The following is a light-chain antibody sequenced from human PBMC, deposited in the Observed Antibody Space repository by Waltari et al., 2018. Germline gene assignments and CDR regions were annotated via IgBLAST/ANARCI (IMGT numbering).Light chain of an antibody. Sequence: SALTQPASVSGSPGQSITISCTGTSSDTGTYHFVTWYQGYPGKAPKLIIYEATKRPSGVSDRFSASKSGNTASLTISGLQADDEADYSCCSYTGGTAYVFGTGTRVTVL. CDR1: SSDTGTYHF. J-gene: IGLJ1*01. CDR2: EAT. V-gene: IGLV2-23*01. CDR3: CSYTGGTAYV.